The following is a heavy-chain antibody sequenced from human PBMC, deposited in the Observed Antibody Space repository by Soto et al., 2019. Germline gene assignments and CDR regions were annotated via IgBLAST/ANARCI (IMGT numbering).Heavy chain of an antibody. CDR3: ARSIAVAGLDY. V-gene: IGHV3-30-3*01. CDR1: GFTFSTYA. J-gene: IGHJ4*02. D-gene: IGHD6-19*01. Sequence: PGGSLRLSCAASGFTFSTYALRWFRQAPGKGLEWVAVISNDESKKYYANSVKGRFTISRDNSNNTGYLQMNSLRREDTAIYYCARSIAVAGLDYWRPGTLVTVSS. CDR2: ISNDESKK.